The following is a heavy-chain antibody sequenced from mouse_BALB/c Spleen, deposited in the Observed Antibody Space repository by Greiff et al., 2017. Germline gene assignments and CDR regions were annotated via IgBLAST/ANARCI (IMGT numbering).Heavy chain of an antibody. D-gene: IGHD2-4*01. V-gene: IGHV1-15*01. Sequence: QVQLQQSGAELVRPGASVTLSCKASGYTFTDYEMHWVKQTPVHGLEWIGAIDPETGGTAYNQKFKGKATLTADKSSSTAYMELRSLTSEDSAVYYCTRSTMITTRFAYWGQGTLVTVSA. CDR2: IDPETGGT. J-gene: IGHJ3*01. CDR3: TRSTMITTRFAY. CDR1: GYTFTDYE.